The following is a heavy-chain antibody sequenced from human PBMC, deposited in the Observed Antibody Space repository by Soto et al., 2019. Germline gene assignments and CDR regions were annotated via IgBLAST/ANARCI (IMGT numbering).Heavy chain of an antibody. V-gene: IGHV3-21*04. J-gene: IGHJ5*02. CDR1: GFAFSIYT. D-gene: IGHD2-15*01. CDR3: GRRMVANVTHCFDP. Sequence: PRGALLLSCAASGFAFSIYTMGWVRQAPGKGLDLVSAITFGSGSIYYADSVSGRFTISIDNSKNSLYLQMNSLGAEDTSVYFWGRRMVANVTHCFDPWGPGTMVTVSS. CDR2: ITFGSGSI.